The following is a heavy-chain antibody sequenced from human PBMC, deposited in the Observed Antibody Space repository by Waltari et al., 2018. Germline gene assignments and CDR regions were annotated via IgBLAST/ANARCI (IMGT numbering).Heavy chain of an antibody. CDR3: ARGPQDYGDFGY. D-gene: IGHD4-17*01. V-gene: IGHV3-30-3*01. CDR2: ISYDGSNK. CDR1: GFTFSSYA. J-gene: IGHJ4*02. Sequence: QVQLVESGGGVVQPGRSLRLSCAASGFTFSSYAMHWVRQAPGKGLEWVAVISYDGSNKYYADSVKGRFTISRDNSKNTLYLQMNSLRAEDTAVYYCARGPQDYGDFGYWGQGTLVTVSS.